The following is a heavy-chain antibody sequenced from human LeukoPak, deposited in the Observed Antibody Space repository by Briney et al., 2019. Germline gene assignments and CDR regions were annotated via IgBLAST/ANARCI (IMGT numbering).Heavy chain of an antibody. CDR3: ARGGYCSGGICYKWNAFDM. CDR2: ITTGSTI. Sequence: PGGSLRLSCAVSGFTFSTYEMYWVRQAPGKGLEWVSYITTGSTIYYSDPVKGRFTISRDNAKNSLYLQMNSLRAEDTAVYYCARGGYCSGGICYKWNAFDMWGQGTMVTVSS. V-gene: IGHV3-48*03. CDR1: GFTFSTYE. D-gene: IGHD2-15*01. J-gene: IGHJ3*02.